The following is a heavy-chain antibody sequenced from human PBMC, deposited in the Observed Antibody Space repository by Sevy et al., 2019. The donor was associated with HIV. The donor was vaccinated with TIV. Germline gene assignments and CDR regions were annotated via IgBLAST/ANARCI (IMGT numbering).Heavy chain of an antibody. D-gene: IGHD3-10*01. V-gene: IGHV1-18*01. CDR3: ARVGRSMVQGVKFDY. CDR2: ISAYNGNT. J-gene: IGHJ4*02. CDR1: GYTFTSYG. Sequence: ASVKVSCKASGYTFTSYGISWVRQAPGQGLEWMGWISAYNGNTNYAQKLQGRVTMTTDTSTITAYMELRSLRSDDTAVYYCARVGRSMVQGVKFDYWGQGTLVTVSS.